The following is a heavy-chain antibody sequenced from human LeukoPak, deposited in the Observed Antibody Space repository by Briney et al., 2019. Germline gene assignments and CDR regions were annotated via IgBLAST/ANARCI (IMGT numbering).Heavy chain of an antibody. CDR1: GGSFSGFY. CDR2: INHSGTT. Sequence: PSETLSPTCGVYGGSFSGFYWNWIRQPPGKGLEWIGEINHSGTTNYNPSLKSRVTISVDTSKNQVSLNLHSVTAADTAVYYCARGQYYDSSGNYYFHYWGQGTLVTVSS. J-gene: IGHJ4*02. V-gene: IGHV4-34*01. D-gene: IGHD3-22*01. CDR3: ARGQYYDSSGNYYFHY.